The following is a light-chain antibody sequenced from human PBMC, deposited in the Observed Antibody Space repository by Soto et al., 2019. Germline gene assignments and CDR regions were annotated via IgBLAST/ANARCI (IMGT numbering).Light chain of an antibody. CDR1: QSLLHSDGYNY. V-gene: IGKV2-28*01. CDR3: MQGTHWPPYT. J-gene: IGKJ2*01. CDR2: LGS. Sequence: DIVMTQSPLSLPVTPGEPASISCRSSQSLLHSDGYNYLDWYLQKPGQSPQLLICLGSNRASGVPDRFSGSGSGTDFTLTISRVEAEDFGVYYCMQGTHWPPYTFGQGTRLEIK.